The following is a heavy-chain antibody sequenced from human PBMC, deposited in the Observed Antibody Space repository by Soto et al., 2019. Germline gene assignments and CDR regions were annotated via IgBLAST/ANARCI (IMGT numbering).Heavy chain of an antibody. J-gene: IGHJ4*02. CDR2: ISGSGGST. CDR1: GFTFSNYA. D-gene: IGHD6-13*01. CDR3: AKDHGSSWYAIDY. V-gene: IGHV3-23*01. Sequence: EVQLLESGGGLVQPGGSLRLSCAASGFTFSNYAVTWVRQAPGKGLEWVSTISGSGGSTYYADSVKGRFTISRDSSKNTLYLQMNSLRAEDTAVYYCAKDHGSSWYAIDYWGQGALVTVSS.